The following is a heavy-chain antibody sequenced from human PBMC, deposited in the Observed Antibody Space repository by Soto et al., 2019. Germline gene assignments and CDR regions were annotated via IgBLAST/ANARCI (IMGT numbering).Heavy chain of an antibody. J-gene: IGHJ4*02. D-gene: IGHD5-12*01. CDR2: INPNSGGT. V-gene: IGHV1-2*02. CDR3: ARDIVATIGSDFDY. Sequence: WASVKVSCKASGYTFTGYYMHWVRQAPGQGLEWMGWINPNSGGTNYAQKFQGRVTMTRDTSISTAYMELSRLRSDDTAVYYCARDIVATIGSDFDYWGQGTLVTVSS. CDR1: GYTFTGYY.